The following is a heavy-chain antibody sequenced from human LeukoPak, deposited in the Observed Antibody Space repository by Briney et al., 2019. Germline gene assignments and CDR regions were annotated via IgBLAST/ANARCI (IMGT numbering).Heavy chain of an antibody. J-gene: IGHJ6*04. CDR3: AGGSGSYSVGYYYYYGMDV. CDR2: IIPIFGTA. CDR1: GGTFSSYA. D-gene: IGHD3-10*01. Sequence: SVKVSCKASGGTFSSYAISWVRQAPGQGLEWMGGIIPIFGTANYAQKFQGRVTITADKSTSTAYMELSSLRSGDTAVYYCAGGSGSYSVGYYYYYGMDVWGKGTTVTVSS. V-gene: IGHV1-69*06.